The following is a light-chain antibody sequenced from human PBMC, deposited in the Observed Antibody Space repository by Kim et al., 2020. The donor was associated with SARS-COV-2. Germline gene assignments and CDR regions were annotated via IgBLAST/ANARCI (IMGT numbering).Light chain of an antibody. CDR2: GKN. Sequence: SSELTQDPVVSVALGQTVRITCQGDSLRSYYASWYQQRPGQAPVLVIYGKNYRPSGIPDRISGSSSGDTSSLTITGAQAGDEADYYCSSRDSSGHHVIFG. CDR1: SLRSYY. J-gene: IGLJ2*01. CDR3: SSRDSSGHHVI. V-gene: IGLV3-19*01.